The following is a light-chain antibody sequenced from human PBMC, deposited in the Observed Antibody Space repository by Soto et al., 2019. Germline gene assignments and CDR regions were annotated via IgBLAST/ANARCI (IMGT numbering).Light chain of an antibody. CDR2: EGS. CDR1: SSDVGSYNL. Sequence: QSVLTQPASVSGSPGQSITISCTGTSSDVGSYNLVSWYQQHPGKAPKLMIYEGSKRPSGVSNRFSGSKSGHTASLTISGLQAEDEADYYCCSYAGSSTFHVVFGGGTKLTVL. J-gene: IGLJ2*01. V-gene: IGLV2-23*03. CDR3: CSYAGSSTFHVV.